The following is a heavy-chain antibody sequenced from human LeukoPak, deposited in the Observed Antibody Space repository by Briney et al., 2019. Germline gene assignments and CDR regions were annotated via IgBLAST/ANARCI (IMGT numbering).Heavy chain of an antibody. CDR1: AYSISSSHY. D-gene: IGHD3-10*01. CDR3: AQFGDPGYYFDY. Sequence: PSETLSLSCGVSAYSISSSHYWGCIRQPSGKRLAWIGSLYHSGSSYYNPSLKSRVTISVDTSKTQFSLKVRSVTAADTAMYYCAQFGDPGYYFDYWCQGTLVTVSS. V-gene: IGHV4-38-2*01. CDR2: LYHSGSS. J-gene: IGHJ4*02.